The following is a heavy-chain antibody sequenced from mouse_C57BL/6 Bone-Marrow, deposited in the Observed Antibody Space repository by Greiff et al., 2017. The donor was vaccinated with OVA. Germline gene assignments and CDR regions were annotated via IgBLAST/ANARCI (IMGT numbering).Heavy chain of an antibody. Sequence: VQLKQSGAELVRPGASVKLSCTASGFNIKDDYMHWVKQRPEQGLEWIGWIDPENGDTEYASKFQGKATITADTSSNTAYLQLSSLTSEDTAVYYCTTHYYWYFDVWGTGTTVTVSS. J-gene: IGHJ1*03. V-gene: IGHV14-4*01. CDR1: GFNIKDDY. CDR3: TTHYYWYFDV. CDR2: IDPENGDT.